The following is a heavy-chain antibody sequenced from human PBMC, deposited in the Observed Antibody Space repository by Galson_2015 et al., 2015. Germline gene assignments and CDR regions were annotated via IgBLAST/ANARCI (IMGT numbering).Heavy chain of an antibody. CDR1: GFTFSSYA. D-gene: IGHD2-2*01. V-gene: IGHV3-30-3*01. J-gene: IGHJ3*02. Sequence: SLRLSCAASGFTFSSYAMHWVRQAPGKGLEWVAVISYDGSNKYYADSVKGRFTISRDNSKNTLYLQMNSLRAEDTAVYYCARGGYQLLSVAFD. CDR2: ISYDGSNK. CDR3: ARGGYQLLSVAFD.